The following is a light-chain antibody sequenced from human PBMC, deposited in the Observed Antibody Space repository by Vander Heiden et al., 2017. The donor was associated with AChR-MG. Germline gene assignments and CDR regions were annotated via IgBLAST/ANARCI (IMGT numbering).Light chain of an antibody. Sequence: SYVLTQPPSVSVAPGKTATIAWEGNHIGGKSVHWYQQKPGQAPKLVVYDDSDRPSGIPDRFSGSNSANTATLTINRVEAGDEADYYCQVWDVTDDWVFGGGTKLTVL. CDR3: QVWDVTDDWV. CDR2: DDS. J-gene: IGLJ3*02. V-gene: IGLV3-21*03. CDR1: HIGGKS.